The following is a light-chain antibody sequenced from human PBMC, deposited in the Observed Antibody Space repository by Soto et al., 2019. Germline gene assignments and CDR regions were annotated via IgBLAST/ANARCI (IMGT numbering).Light chain of an antibody. CDR1: QTVNTY. J-gene: IGKJ1*01. CDR2: AAS. CDR3: QQGYSNPWT. Sequence: EMTHCRSSMSASTGARVTISCRASQTVNTYLHWYQQKPGKAPKLLIYAASNLQSGVPSRFSGSGSGTKFTLCVNSLQPEDCATYYRQQGYSNPWTFGQGTKV. V-gene: IGKV1-39*01.